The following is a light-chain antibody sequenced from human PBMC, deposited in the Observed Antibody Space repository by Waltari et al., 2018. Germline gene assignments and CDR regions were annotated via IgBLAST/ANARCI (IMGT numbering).Light chain of an antibody. CDR2: DVT. CDR3: TSYTRKHTWV. J-gene: IGLJ3*02. CDR1: ISDIGGYDY. Sequence: QSALTQPASVSGSPGQSITISCSGTISDIGGYDYVSWYQQYPGIAPKLIIYDVTNRPSGVSNRFSGSKSGYTASLTISGLQAADEAHYYCTSYTRKHTWVFGGGTKVTVL. V-gene: IGLV2-14*03.